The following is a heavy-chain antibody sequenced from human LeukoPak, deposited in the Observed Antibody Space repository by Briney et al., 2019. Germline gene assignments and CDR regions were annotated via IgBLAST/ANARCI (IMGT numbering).Heavy chain of an antibody. CDR3: ARSGGVLAFDI. J-gene: IGHJ3*02. D-gene: IGHD2-8*01. Sequence: PRGVPRLSCAAPGFNPSSNSMSLGRPAPREGLEWVSVIYSGGSTYYADSVKGRFTISRDNSKNTLYLQMNSLRAEDTAVYYCARSGGVLAFDIWGQGTMVTVSS. CDR2: IYSGGST. CDR1: GFNPSSNS. V-gene: IGHV3-53*01.